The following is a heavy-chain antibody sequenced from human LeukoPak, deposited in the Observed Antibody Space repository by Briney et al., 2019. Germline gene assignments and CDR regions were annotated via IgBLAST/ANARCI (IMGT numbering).Heavy chain of an antibody. CDR2: INHSGST. V-gene: IGHV4-34*01. D-gene: IGHD3-10*01. J-gene: IGHJ4*02. CDR1: GGSFSGYY. Sequence: SETLSLTCAVYGGSFSGYYWSWIRQPPGKGLEWIGEINHSGSTNYNPSLKSRVTISVDTSENQFSLKLSSVTAADTAVYYCSRDYGSGSSIDYWGQGTLVTVSS. CDR3: SRDYGSGSSIDY.